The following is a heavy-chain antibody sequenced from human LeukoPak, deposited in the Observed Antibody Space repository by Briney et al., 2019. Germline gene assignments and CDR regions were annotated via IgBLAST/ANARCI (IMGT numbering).Heavy chain of an antibody. V-gene: IGHV4-34*01. J-gene: IGHJ4*02. CDR2: INDSGST. D-gene: IGHD1-26*01. Sequence: SETLSLTCAVYGGSFSGYYWSWIRQPPGKGLEWIGEINDSGSTNYNPSLKSRVTISVDTSKNQFSLNLSPVTAADTAVYYCARLGGGSSYPLWGQGTLVTVSS. CDR3: ARLGGGSSYPL. CDR1: GGSFSGYY.